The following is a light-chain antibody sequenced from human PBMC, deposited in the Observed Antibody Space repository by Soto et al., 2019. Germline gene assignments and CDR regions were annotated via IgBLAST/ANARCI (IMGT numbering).Light chain of an antibody. CDR3: QQRSSWTPT. V-gene: IGKV3-11*01. J-gene: IGKJ5*01. CDR1: QSVSNY. Sequence: NVLTQSQGTLSLSPGERATLSCRASQSVSNYLAWYQQKPGQAPRLLIYDASNRATGIPARFSGSVSGTDGTLTITSLEQEDGSVYYCQQRSSWTPTFCQGTRLEIK. CDR2: DAS.